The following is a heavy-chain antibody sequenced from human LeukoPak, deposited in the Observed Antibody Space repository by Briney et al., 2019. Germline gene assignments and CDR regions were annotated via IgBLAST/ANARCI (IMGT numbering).Heavy chain of an antibody. Sequence: PGGSLRHSCAASGFIFSNYYMGWVRQPPGKGLEWVANIQEDGSATYYVDSVNGRFTNSRDNAKISLDLQMNSLRAEDTAVYFCARRKEVQTTFDCWGQGTLVTVAS. CDR3: ARRKEVQTTFDC. D-gene: IGHD1-1*01. V-gene: IGHV3-7*01. J-gene: IGHJ4*02. CDR1: GFIFSNYY. CDR2: IQEDGSAT.